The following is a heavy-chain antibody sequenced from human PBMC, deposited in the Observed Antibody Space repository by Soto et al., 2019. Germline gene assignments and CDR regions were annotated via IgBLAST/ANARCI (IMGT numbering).Heavy chain of an antibody. Sequence: QVQLVQSGAEVKKPGSSVKVSCKASGGTFSSYTIIWVRQAPVQGLEWMGRIIPILGIANYAQKFQGRVTITADKSTSTAYMELSSLRSEDTAVYYCARERDDILTGYPYYYSMDVWGQGTTVTVSS. CDR1: GGTFSSYT. J-gene: IGHJ6*02. CDR2: IIPILGIA. CDR3: ARERDDILTGYPYYYSMDV. D-gene: IGHD3-9*01. V-gene: IGHV1-69*08.